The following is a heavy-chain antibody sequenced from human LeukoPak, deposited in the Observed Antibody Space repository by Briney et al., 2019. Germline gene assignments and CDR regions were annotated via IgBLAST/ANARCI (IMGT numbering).Heavy chain of an antibody. Sequence: GASVKVSCKASGYTFTSNGITWVRQAPGQGLEWMGWINPNSGGTNYAQKFQGRVTMTRDTSISTAYMELSRLRSDDTAVYYCARDRQDYGGNLFYYYYYMDVWGKGTTVTISS. CDR1: GYTFTSNG. D-gene: IGHD4-23*01. J-gene: IGHJ6*03. CDR3: ARDRQDYGGNLFYYYYYMDV. V-gene: IGHV1-2*02. CDR2: INPNSGGT.